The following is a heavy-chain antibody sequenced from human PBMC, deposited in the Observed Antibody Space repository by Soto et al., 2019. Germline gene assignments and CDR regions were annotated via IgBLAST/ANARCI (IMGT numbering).Heavy chain of an antibody. D-gene: IGHD3-3*01. CDR3: ASLVWLSRHDRTYYFDY. V-gene: IGHV4-39*01. CDR2: IYYSGST. J-gene: IGHJ4*02. Sequence: SETLSLTCTVSGGSISISSYYWGRMRQPPGKGLEWIGSIYYSGSTYYNPSLKRPVTISVDTTKNQFSLKLSSVTAADTAVYYCASLVWLSRHDRTYYFDYWGQGTLVTVSS. CDR1: GGSISISSYY.